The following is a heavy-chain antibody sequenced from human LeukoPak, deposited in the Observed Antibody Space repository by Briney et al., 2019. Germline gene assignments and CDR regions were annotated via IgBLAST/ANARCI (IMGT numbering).Heavy chain of an antibody. V-gene: IGHV4-4*07. D-gene: IGHD6-13*01. Sequence: SETLSLTCTVSGGSISSYYWSWIRQPAGKGLEWIGSRYYSGSTYYNPSLKSRVTISVDTSKNQFSLKLSSVTAADTAVYYCARVVKSIAAAGRGGDYYYGMDVWGQGTTVTVSS. CDR2: RYYSGST. J-gene: IGHJ6*02. CDR1: GGSISSYY. CDR3: ARVVKSIAAAGRGGDYYYGMDV.